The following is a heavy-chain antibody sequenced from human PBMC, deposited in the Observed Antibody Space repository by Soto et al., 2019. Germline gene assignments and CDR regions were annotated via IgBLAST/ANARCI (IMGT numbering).Heavy chain of an antibody. Sequence: QMQLVQSGPEVKKPGTSVKVSCKASGFTFTSSAMQWVRQARGQRLEWIGWIVVGSGNTNYAQKYNKRVTINRDMTTSTAYMELSSLRAEDKAVYYCAGSRPSKVTQFDYWGQGTLVTVSS. CDR2: IVVGSGNT. D-gene: IGHD4-17*01. V-gene: IGHV1-58*02. CDR3: AGSRPSKVTQFDY. CDR1: GFTFTSSA. J-gene: IGHJ4*02.